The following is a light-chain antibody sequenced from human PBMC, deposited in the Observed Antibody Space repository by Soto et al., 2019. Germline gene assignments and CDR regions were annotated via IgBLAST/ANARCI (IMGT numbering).Light chain of an antibody. CDR3: QQYGSSPKT. J-gene: IGKJ1*01. CDR2: GAS. Sequence: EIDLTQSPGTLSLSPGERATLSCRASQSVSSGYFAWYQQNPGQAPRLRIYGASSRATGIRDRFSGSGSGRDFTLTISRLEPEDFAVYYCQQYGSSPKTFGQGTKVDIK. CDR1: QSVSSGY. V-gene: IGKV3-20*01.